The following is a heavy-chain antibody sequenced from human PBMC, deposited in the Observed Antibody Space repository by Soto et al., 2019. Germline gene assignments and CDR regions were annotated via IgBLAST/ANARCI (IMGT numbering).Heavy chain of an antibody. V-gene: IGHV3-64D*06. CDR3: VKDSGEGWLRFREFDP. J-gene: IGHJ5*02. D-gene: IGHD5-12*01. CDR2: ISSNGGST. CDR1: GFTFSSYA. Sequence: EVQLVESGGGLVQPGGSLRLSCSASGFTFSSYAMHWVRQAPGKGLEYVSAISSNGGSTYYADSVKGRFTISRDNSKNTLYLQMSSLRAEDTAVYYCVKDSGEGWLRFREFDPWGQGTLVTVSS.